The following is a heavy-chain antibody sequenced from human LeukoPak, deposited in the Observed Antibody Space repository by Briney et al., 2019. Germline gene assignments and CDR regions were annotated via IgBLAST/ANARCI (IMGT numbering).Heavy chain of an antibody. Sequence: GGSLRLSCAASGFTFSSYAMSWVRQAPGKGLEWVSAISGSGGSTYYADSVKGRFTISRDNSKNTLYLQMNSLRAEDTAVYYCAKDKYSSGWQTTYSFDYWGQGTLVTVSS. CDR2: ISGSGGST. CDR3: AKDKYSSGWQTTYSFDY. D-gene: IGHD6-19*01. J-gene: IGHJ4*02. V-gene: IGHV3-23*01. CDR1: GFTFSSYA.